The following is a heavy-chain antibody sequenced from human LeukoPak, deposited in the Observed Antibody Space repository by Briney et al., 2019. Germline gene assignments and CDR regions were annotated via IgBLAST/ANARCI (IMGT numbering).Heavy chain of an antibody. CDR2: IIPIFGTA. Sequence: GASVKVSCKASGGTFSSYAISWARQAPGQGLEWMGGIIPIFGTANYAQKFQGRVTITADKSTSTAYMELSSLRSEDTAVYYCARGSRGGEYEAFDFWGQGTQVTVSS. D-gene: IGHD2-21*01. CDR3: ARGSRGGEYEAFDF. V-gene: IGHV1-69*06. J-gene: IGHJ4*02. CDR1: GGTFSSYA.